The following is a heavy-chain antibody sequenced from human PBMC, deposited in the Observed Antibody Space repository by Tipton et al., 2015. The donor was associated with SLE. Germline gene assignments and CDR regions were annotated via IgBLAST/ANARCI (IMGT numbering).Heavy chain of an antibody. Sequence: AGLVKPSETLSLSCDVYGGSFSDYYWMWIRQPPGKGLEWIGEINHSGSTNYNPSLKSRVTISVDKSKNQFSLKLSSVTAADTAVYYCARATHSSSWYTLGLHPGDWGQGTLVTVSS. CDR2: INHSGST. CDR1: GGSFSDYY. D-gene: IGHD6-13*01. V-gene: IGHV4-34*01. J-gene: IGHJ4*02. CDR3: ARATHSSSWYTLGLHPGD.